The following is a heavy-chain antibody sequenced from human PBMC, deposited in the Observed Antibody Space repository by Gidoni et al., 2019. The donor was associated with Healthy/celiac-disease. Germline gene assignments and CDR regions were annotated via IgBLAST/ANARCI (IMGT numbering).Heavy chain of an antibody. CDR3: ARQAPYSSSWYHNWFDP. Sequence: VQLVQSGAEVKKPGSSVKVSCKASGGTFSSYAISWVRRAPGQGLEWMGGIIPIFGTANYAQKFQGRVTITADESTSTAYMELSSLRSEDTAVYYCARQAPYSSSWYHNWFDPWGQGTLVTVSS. V-gene: IGHV1-69*01. D-gene: IGHD6-13*01. CDR1: GGTFSSYA. J-gene: IGHJ5*02. CDR2: IIPIFGTA.